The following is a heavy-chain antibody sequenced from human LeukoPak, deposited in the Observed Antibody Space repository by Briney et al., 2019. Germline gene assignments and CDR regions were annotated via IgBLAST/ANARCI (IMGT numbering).Heavy chain of an antibody. CDR1: GGSISSHY. V-gene: IGHV4-59*11. CDR3: ARDKGGSPNY. Sequence: SETLSLTCTVSGGSISSHYWSWIRQPPGKGLEWIGYIYYSGSTNYNPSLKSRVTISVDTSKNQFSLKLSSVTAADTAVYYCARDKGGSPNYWGQGTLVTVSS. D-gene: IGHD1-26*01. J-gene: IGHJ4*02. CDR2: IYYSGST.